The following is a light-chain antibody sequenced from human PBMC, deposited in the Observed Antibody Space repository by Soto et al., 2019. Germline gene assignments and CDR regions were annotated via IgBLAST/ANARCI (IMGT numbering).Light chain of an antibody. CDR1: TSNVGSNS. J-gene: IGLJ2*01. CDR3: AAWDDSLSGVV. V-gene: IGLV1-47*01. Sequence: QAVVTQPPSASGTPGQRVTISCSGSTSNVGSNSVNWYQQLPGTAPKLLIYRDNQRPSGVPDRFSGSKSGTSASLAISGLRSEDEADYYCAAWDDSLSGVVFGGGTKLTVL. CDR2: RDN.